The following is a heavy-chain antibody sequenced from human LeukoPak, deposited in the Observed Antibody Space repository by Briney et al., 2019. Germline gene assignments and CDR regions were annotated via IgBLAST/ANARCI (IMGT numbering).Heavy chain of an antibody. CDR2: ISGSGGST. CDR1: GFTFSSYA. J-gene: IGHJ4*02. D-gene: IGHD3-22*01. CDR3: AKVLSVRRTYYYDSSGYGVDY. V-gene: IGHV3-23*01. Sequence: GGSLRLSCAASGFTFSSYAMSWVRQAPGKGLEGVSAISGSGGSTYYADSVKGRFTISRDNSKNTLYLQMNSLRAEDTAVYYCAKVLSVRRTYYYDSSGYGVDYWGQGTLVTVSS.